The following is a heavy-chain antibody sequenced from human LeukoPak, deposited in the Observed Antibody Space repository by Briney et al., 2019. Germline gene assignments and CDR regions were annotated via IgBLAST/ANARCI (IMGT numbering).Heavy chain of an antibody. CDR1: GFTFSSYW. J-gene: IGHJ6*02. V-gene: IGHV3-7*01. CDR3: ARHRPEWLRFPGSSDYYGMDV. Sequence: PGGSLRLSCAASGFTFSSYWMSWVRQAPGKGLEWVANIKQDGSEKYYVDSVKGRFTISRDNAKNSLYLQMNSLRAEDTAVYYCARHRPEWLRFPGSSDYYGMDVWGQGTTVTVSS. D-gene: IGHD5-12*01. CDR2: IKQDGSEK.